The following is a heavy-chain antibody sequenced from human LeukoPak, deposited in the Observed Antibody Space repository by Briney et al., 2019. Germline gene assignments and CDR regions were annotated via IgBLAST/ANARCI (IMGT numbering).Heavy chain of an antibody. CDR2: IIGSGSST. CDR1: GFTLSTYT. D-gene: IGHD6-25*01. Sequence: GGSLRLSCAASGFTLSTYTMTWVRQAPGKGLEWISCIIGSGSSTYYADSMNRRFTISRDNFHNTLYLKMNSRRAEETAVYYSATGKRLLDYWGQGGLVTVSS. J-gene: IGHJ4*02. V-gene: IGHV3-23*01. CDR3: ATGKRLLDY.